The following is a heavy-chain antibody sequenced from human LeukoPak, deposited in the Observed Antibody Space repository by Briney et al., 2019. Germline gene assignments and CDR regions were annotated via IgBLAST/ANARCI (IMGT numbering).Heavy chain of an antibody. J-gene: IGHJ4*02. Sequence: GGTLRPSCAASGFAFSSYAMSWVRQAPGKGLEWVSGITASGDRTYYADSVQGRFTMSRDNSKNTVYLQMNSLRVDDTAVYYCARRDIVVIVSASDYWGQGTLVTVSS. D-gene: IGHD2-15*01. CDR1: GFAFSSYA. CDR2: ITASGDRT. V-gene: IGHV3-23*01. CDR3: ARRDIVVIVSASDY.